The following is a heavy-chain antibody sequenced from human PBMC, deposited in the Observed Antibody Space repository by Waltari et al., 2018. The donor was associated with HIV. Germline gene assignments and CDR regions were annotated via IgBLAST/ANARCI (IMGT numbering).Heavy chain of an antibody. Sequence: EVQLVESGGGLVEPGGSLRIACHASTSSSSTDWMQCIRQAPGKGLLWVSYINGDGNDIDYADSVKGRFAISRDNAKKTLYLEMNSLRAEDTAVYYCVGGGGWLIDYWGQGTLVTVSS. D-gene: IGHD6-19*01. CDR3: VGGGGWLIDY. V-gene: IGHV3-74*01. CDR2: INGDGNDI. J-gene: IGHJ4*02. CDR1: TSSSSTDW.